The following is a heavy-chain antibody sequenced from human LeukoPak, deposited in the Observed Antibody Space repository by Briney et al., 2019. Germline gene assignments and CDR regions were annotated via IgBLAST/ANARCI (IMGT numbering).Heavy chain of an antibody. CDR3: ARGGYGYFQH. J-gene: IGHJ1*01. Sequence: PGGSLRLSCAASGFTFSNYAMNWVRQAPGKGLEWVSGISASGGSTYYADSVKGRFTISRDNAKNSLYLQMNSLRAEDTAVYYCARGGYGYFQHWGQGTLVTVSS. D-gene: IGHD5-18*01. CDR2: ISASGGST. V-gene: IGHV3-23*01. CDR1: GFTFSNYA.